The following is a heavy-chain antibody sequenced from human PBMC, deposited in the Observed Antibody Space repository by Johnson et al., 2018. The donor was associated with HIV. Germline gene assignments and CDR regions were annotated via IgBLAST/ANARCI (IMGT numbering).Heavy chain of an antibody. V-gene: IGHV3-30*03. D-gene: IGHD6-19*01. CDR2: ISYDGNKR. Sequence: VQLVESGGGVVQPGRSLRLSCAASRFTVSSYGMHWVRQAPGKGLEWVAVISYDGNKRYYADSVKGRFTISRDNSKNKLYRQMNSLRTEDTAVYYCVQGVPNPAGAFDVWGQGTGVTVSS. CDR3: VQGVPNPAGAFDV. CDR1: RFTVSSYG. J-gene: IGHJ3*01.